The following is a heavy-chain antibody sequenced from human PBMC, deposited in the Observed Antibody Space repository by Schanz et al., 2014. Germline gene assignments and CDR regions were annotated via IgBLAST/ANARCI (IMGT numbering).Heavy chain of an antibody. Sequence: QVQLVQSGAEVKKPGASVKVSCKASGYTLSAYSLHWVRQAPGQGLEWIGIVNPSVRGTHFAREFQGRVTVTSDTSTSTVYMELSGLRSEDTAVYYCAGAFDSSGYYFDYWVQGTLVAVSS. D-gene: IGHD3-22*01. J-gene: IGHJ4*02. CDR3: AGAFDSSGYYFDY. CDR2: VNPSVRGT. CDR1: GYTLSAYS. V-gene: IGHV1-46*03.